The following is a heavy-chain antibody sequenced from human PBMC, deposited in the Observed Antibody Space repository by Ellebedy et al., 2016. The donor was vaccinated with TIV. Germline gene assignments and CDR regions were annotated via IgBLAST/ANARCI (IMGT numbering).Heavy chain of an antibody. Sequence: GESLKISXAASGFTFSSYAMNWVRQAPGKGLEWVAVISYDGNKKYYADSVRGRFTISRDNSKNTVYLQMSSLRAEDTAVYYCVRESYTGNQISNFDYWGQGTLLTVSS. CDR2: ISYDGNKK. D-gene: IGHD5-12*01. J-gene: IGHJ4*02. CDR3: VRESYTGNQISNFDY. CDR1: GFTFSSYA. V-gene: IGHV3-30-3*01.